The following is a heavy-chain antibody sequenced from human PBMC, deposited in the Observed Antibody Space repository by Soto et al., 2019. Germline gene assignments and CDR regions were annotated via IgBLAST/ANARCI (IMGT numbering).Heavy chain of an antibody. J-gene: IGHJ4*02. CDR1: GGTFGSYA. Sequence: QVQLVQSGAEVKKPGSSVKVSCKASGGTFGSYAISWVRQAPGQGLEWMGGIIPIFGTANYAQKFQGRVTITADESTSTAYMELSSLRSEDTAVYYCAREDQGHSSGCLDYWGQGTLVTVSS. V-gene: IGHV1-69*12. CDR2: IIPIFGTA. D-gene: IGHD6-19*01. CDR3: AREDQGHSSGCLDY.